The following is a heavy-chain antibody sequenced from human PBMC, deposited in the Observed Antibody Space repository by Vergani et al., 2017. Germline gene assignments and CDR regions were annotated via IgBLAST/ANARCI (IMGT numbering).Heavy chain of an antibody. J-gene: IGHJ4*02. CDR1: GGSISNYY. Sequence: QVQLQESGPGLVKPSETLSLTCTVSGGSISNYYWSWIRQPPGKGLEWIGYIYYSGSTNYNPSLKSRVTISVDTSTNQFSLKLSSVTAADTAVYYCARGSGDNYWGQGTLVTVSS. D-gene: IGHD7-27*01. CDR2: IYYSGST. CDR3: ARGSGDNY. V-gene: IGHV4-59*01.